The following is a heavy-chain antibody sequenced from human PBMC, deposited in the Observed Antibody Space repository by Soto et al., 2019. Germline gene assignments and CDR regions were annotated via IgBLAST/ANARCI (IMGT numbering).Heavy chain of an antibody. Sequence: SGESLKISCKGSGYSFTSYWIGWVRQMPGKGLEWMGIIYPGDSDTRYSPSFQGQVTMSADKSISTAYLQWNSLKASDTAMYYCARHLSRDYGYYFDNWGPGTLVTSPQ. J-gene: IGHJ4*02. D-gene: IGHD4-17*01. V-gene: IGHV5-51*01. CDR2: IYPGDSDT. CDR1: GYSFTSYW. CDR3: ARHLSRDYGYYFDN.